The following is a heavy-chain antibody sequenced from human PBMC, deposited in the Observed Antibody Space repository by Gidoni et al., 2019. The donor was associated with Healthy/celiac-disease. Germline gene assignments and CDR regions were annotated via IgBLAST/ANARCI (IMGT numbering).Heavy chain of an antibody. V-gene: IGHV4-34*01. CDR3: ARGYDSSGTYAFDI. CDR1: GGSFSGYY. J-gene: IGHJ3*02. Sequence: QVQLQQWGAGLLKPSETLSLTCAVYGGSFSGYYWSWIRQPPGKGLEWSGEINHSGSTNYNPSLKSRVTISVDTSKNQFSLKLSSVTAADTAVYYCARGYDSSGTYAFDIWGQGTMVTVSS. CDR2: INHSGST. D-gene: IGHD3-22*01.